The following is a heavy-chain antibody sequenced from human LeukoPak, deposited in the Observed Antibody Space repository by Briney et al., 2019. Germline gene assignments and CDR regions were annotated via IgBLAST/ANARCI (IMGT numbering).Heavy chain of an antibody. D-gene: IGHD6-19*01. V-gene: IGHV1-69*04. Sequence: SVKVSCKASGGTFSSYAISWVRQAPGQGLEWMGRIIPILGIANYAQKFQGRVTMTTDTSTSTAYMELRGLRSDDTAVYYCARDRLSIAVAGGGDYWGQGTLVTVSS. CDR3: ARDRLSIAVAGGGDY. CDR1: GGTFSSYA. CDR2: IIPILGIA. J-gene: IGHJ4*02.